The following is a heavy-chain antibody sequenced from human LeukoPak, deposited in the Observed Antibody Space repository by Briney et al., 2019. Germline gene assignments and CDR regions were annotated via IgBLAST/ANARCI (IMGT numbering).Heavy chain of an antibody. CDR1: GYTFTGYY. D-gene: IGHD5-12*01. CDR2: INPNSGGT. Sequence: ASVTVSCKASGYTFTGYYMHWVRQAPGQGLEWMGRINPNSGGTNYAQKFQGRVTMTRDTSISTAYMELSRLRSDDTAVYYCARDSGYDSNQQFDYWGQGTLVTVSS. CDR3: ARDSGYDSNQQFDY. V-gene: IGHV1-2*06. J-gene: IGHJ4*02.